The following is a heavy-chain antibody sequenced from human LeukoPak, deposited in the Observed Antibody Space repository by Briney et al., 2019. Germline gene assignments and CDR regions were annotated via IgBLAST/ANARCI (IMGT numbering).Heavy chain of an antibody. Sequence: GGSLRLSCAASGLTFSSYAMSWVRQAPGKGLEWVSAISGSGGSTYYADSVKGRFTISRDNSKNTLYLQMNSLRAEDTAVYYCAKDFGSSWYYFDYWGQGTLVTVSS. CDR1: GLTFSSYA. J-gene: IGHJ4*02. D-gene: IGHD6-13*01. CDR2: ISGSGGST. CDR3: AKDFGSSWYYFDY. V-gene: IGHV3-23*01.